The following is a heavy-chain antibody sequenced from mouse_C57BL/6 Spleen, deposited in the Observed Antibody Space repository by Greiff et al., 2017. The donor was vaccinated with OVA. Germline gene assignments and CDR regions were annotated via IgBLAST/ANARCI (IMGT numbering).Heavy chain of an antibody. CDR3: ATKPVGAFAY. CDR2: ISSGSSTI. V-gene: IGHV5-17*01. D-gene: IGHD1-1*01. CDR1: GFTFSDYG. J-gene: IGHJ3*01. Sequence: EVQRVESGGGLVKPGGSLKLSCAASGFTFSDYGMHWVRQAPEKGLEWVAYISSGSSTIYYADTVKGRFTISRDNAKNTLFLQMTSLRSEDTAMYYCATKPVGAFAYWGQGTLVTVSA.